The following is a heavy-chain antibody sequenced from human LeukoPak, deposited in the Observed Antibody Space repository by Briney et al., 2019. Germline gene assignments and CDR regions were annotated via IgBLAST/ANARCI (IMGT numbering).Heavy chain of an antibody. D-gene: IGHD3-10*01. V-gene: IGHV3-21*01. Sequence: PGGSLRLSCAASGFTFNNYWMHWVRQAPGKGLEWVSSISSSSSYIYYADSVKGRFTISRDNAKNSLYLQMNSLRAEDTAVYYCARATASMVRGVSDYWGQGTLVTVSS. CDR3: ARATASMVRGVSDY. CDR2: ISSSSSYI. CDR1: GFTFNNYW. J-gene: IGHJ4*02.